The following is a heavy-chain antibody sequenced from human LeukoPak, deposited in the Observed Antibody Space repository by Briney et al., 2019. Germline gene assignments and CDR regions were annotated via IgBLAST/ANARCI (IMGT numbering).Heavy chain of an antibody. CDR1: GFTFSSYG. V-gene: IGHV3-33*06. CDR2: IWYDGSNK. J-gene: IGHJ4*02. Sequence: GRSLRLSCAASGFTFSSYGMHWVRQAPGKGLEWAAVIWYDGSNKYYADSVKGRFTISRDNSKNTLYLQMNSLRAEDTAVYYCAKDRGIAAAGIDYWGQGTLVTVSS. CDR3: AKDRGIAAAGIDY. D-gene: IGHD6-13*01.